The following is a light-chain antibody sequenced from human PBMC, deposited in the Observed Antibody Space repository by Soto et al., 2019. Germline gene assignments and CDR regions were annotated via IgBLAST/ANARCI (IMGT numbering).Light chain of an antibody. CDR2: EVS. J-gene: IGLJ1*01. CDR3: SSYTSINTYV. Sequence: QSVLTQPASVSGSPGQSITISCTGTSXDVGGYNYVSWYQHHPGKAPRLMIYEVSNRPSGVSDRFSGSKSGNTASLTISGLLAEDEADYYCSSYTSINTYVFGTGTKVTVL. V-gene: IGLV2-14*01. CDR1: SXDVGGYNY.